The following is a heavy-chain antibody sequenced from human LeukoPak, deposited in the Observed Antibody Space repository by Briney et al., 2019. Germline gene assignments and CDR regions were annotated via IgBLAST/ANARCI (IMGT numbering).Heavy chain of an antibody. Sequence: SETLSLTCTVSGGSISSYYWSWIRQPPGKGLEWIGYIYYSGSTNYNPSLKSRVTISVDTSKNQFSLKLSSVTAADTAVYYCARERNDILTGNYYGMDVWGQGTMVTVSS. V-gene: IGHV4-59*01. CDR1: GGSISSYY. CDR2: IYYSGST. D-gene: IGHD3-9*01. CDR3: ARERNDILTGNYYGMDV. J-gene: IGHJ6*02.